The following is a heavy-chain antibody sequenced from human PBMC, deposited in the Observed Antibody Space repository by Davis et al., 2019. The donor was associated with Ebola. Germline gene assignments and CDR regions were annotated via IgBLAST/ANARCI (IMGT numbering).Heavy chain of an antibody. V-gene: IGHV2-70*04. CDR3: ARIPSGSGSYFDY. Sequence: SGSTLVHPTLPLTLTCTFSFFSLRPSAIRVSWIRQPPVMSLEWLARIDWDDDKFYSTSLKTRLTISKDTSKNQVVLTMTNMDPVDTATYYCARIPSGSGSYFDYWGQGTLVTVSS. J-gene: IGHJ4*02. D-gene: IGHD1-26*01. CDR2: IDWDDDK. CDR1: FFSLRPSAIR.